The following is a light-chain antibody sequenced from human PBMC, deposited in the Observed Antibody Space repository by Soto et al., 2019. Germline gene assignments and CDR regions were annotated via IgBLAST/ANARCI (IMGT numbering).Light chain of an antibody. J-gene: IGKJ2*03. CDR1: QSVGSN. CDR2: GAS. Sequence: EIVMTQSPATLSVSRGERATLSCRASQSVGSNLAWYQQKPGQAPRLLIYGASSRATGVPARFGGSGSGTEFTLTISRLQSEDFAVYYCQQYNNWPRSFGQGTKLEIK. V-gene: IGKV3-15*01. CDR3: QQYNNWPRS.